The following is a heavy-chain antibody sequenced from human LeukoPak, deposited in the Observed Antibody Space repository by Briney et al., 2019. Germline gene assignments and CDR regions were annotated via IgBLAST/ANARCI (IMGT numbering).Heavy chain of an antibody. CDR2: ISGSGGST. D-gene: IGHD3-22*01. CDR3: AKDFDYYDSSGYYGAEYLQH. Sequence: GGSLRLSCAASGFTFSSYAMSWVRQAPGKGLEWVSAISGSGGSTYYADSVKGRFTISRDNSKNTLYLQMNSLRAEDTAVYYCAKDFDYYDSSGYYGAEYLQHWGQGTLVTVSS. V-gene: IGHV3-23*01. CDR1: GFTFSSYA. J-gene: IGHJ1*01.